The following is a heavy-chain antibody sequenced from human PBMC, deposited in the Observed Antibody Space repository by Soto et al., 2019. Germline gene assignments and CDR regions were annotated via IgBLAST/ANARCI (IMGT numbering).Heavy chain of an antibody. V-gene: IGHV3-21*01. Sequence: GGSLRLSCAASGFSFSMYTMNWVRQAPGMWLEWVSSISSSSSYIFYADSVKGRFTISRDNAENSLYLQVNSLRVEDTAVYYCARRYTYDSGGYFYWGQGXLVTVYS. J-gene: IGHJ4*02. CDR1: GFSFSMYT. CDR2: ISSSSSYI. CDR3: ARRYTYDSGGYFY. D-gene: IGHD3-22*01.